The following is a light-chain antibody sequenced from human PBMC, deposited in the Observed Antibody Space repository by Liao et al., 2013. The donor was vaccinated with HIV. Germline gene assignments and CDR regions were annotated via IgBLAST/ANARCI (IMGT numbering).Light chain of an antibody. CDR2: QDD. V-gene: IGLV3-21*01. CDR3: QVWDTGNDHPRV. CDR1: NLGTKS. J-gene: IGLJ3*02. Sequence: SYELTQPPSVSVAPGKTASITCGGHNLGTKSVHWYQQRPGQSPILVIYQDDQRPSGTPERFSGSTSGNTATLTISRVEAGDEADYYCQVWDTGNDHPRVFGGGTKLSVL.